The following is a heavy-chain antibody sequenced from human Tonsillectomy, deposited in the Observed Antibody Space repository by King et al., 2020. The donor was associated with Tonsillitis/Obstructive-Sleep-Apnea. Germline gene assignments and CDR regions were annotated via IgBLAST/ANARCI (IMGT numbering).Heavy chain of an antibody. CDR1: GFTFSSYA. CDR2: ISGSGGST. CDR3: AKDGDQLLSGYFDY. D-gene: IGHD2-2*01. Sequence: VQLVESGGGLVQPGGSLRLSCAASGFTFSSYAMSWVRQAPGEGLEWVSAISGSGGSTYYANSGKGRFTISRDNSKNTLYLQMNSLRAEDTAVYYCAKDGDQLLSGYFDYWGQGTLVTVSS. V-gene: IGHV3-23*04. J-gene: IGHJ4*02.